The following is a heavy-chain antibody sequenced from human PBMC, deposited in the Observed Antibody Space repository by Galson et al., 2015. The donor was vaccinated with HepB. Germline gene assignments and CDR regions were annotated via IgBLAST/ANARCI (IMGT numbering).Heavy chain of an antibody. D-gene: IGHD3-10*01. V-gene: IGHV3-7*03. CDR1: GFTFSSYW. CDR3: ARKSSLVRGFMTLPDYYYGMDV. Sequence: SLRLSCAASGFTFSSYWMNWVRQAPGKGLEWVAHINQDGSSKYYVDSVKGRFTISRDNAKDSVYLQLDSLRAEDTAVYYCARKSSLVRGFMTLPDYYYGMDVWGQVTTV. J-gene: IGHJ6*02. CDR2: INQDGSSK.